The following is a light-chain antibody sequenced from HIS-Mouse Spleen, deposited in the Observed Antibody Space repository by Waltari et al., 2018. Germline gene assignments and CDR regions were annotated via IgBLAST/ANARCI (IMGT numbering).Light chain of an antibody. J-gene: IGLJ2*01. CDR1: SSNIGSNT. CDR2: SNS. CDR3: AACDDSLNGPV. Sequence: QSVLPQPPSASGTPGQRVTIACSVSSSNIGSNTVNWYQQLPGTAPKLLIYSNSQRPSGVPDRFSGSKSGISASLDISGLQSEDEADYYCAACDDSLNGPVFGGGTKLTVL. V-gene: IGLV1-44*01.